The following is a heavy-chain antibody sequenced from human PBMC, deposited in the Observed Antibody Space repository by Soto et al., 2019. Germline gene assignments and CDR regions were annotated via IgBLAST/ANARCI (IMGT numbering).Heavy chain of an antibody. CDR1: GFTFSSYG. D-gene: IGHD5-12*01. V-gene: IGHV3-33*01. Sequence: GGSLRVSCAASGFTFSSYGMHWVRQAPGKGLEWVAVIYYDGSNKYYADSVKGRFTISRDNSKNMLYLQMNSLRAEDTAVYYCARGHGVATTMGWFDPWGQGTPVTVSS. CDR3: ARGHGVATTMGWFDP. CDR2: IYYDGSNK. J-gene: IGHJ5*02.